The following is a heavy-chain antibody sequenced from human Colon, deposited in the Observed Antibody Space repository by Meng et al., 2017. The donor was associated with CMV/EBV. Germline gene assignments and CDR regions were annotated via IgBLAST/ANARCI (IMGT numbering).Heavy chain of an antibody. V-gene: IGHV3-33*08. D-gene: IGHD6-13*01. J-gene: IGHJ6*02. CDR2: ISFDGSDK. CDR1: GFTFNNHA. CDR3: AAITAATVTLYGMDV. Sequence: GGSLRLSCAASGFTFNNHAMHWVRQAPGKGLGWVALISFDGSDKYYVDSVKGRFTISRDDSKNTLYLQMKSLKTEDTAVYYCAAITAATVTLYGMDVWGLGTTVTVSS.